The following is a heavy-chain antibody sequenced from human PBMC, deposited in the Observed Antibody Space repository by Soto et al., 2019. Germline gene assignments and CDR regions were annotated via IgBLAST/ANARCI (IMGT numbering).Heavy chain of an antibody. V-gene: IGHV3-30*18. D-gene: IGHD5-12*01. J-gene: IGHJ4*02. CDR1: GFTFSSYG. CDR3: AKDKRWLQFEYYFDY. Sequence: GGSLRLSCAASGFTFSSYGMHWVRQAPGKGLEWVAVISYDGSNKYYADSVKGRFTISRDNSKNTLYLQMNSLRAEDTAVYYCAKDKRWLQFEYYFDYWGQGT. CDR2: ISYDGSNK.